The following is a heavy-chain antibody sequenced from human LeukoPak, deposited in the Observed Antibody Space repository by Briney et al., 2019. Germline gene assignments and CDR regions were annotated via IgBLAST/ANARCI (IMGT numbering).Heavy chain of an antibody. J-gene: IGHJ4*02. D-gene: IGHD3-10*01. CDR3: AREPLFRFFDH. Sequence: GSLRLSCAASGFXFSTYAMSWVRQAPGKGLEWVSSLSGSGGSTYYADSVKGRFTISRDNSKNTLFLQMNSLRAEDTAVYYCAREPLFRFFDHWGQGTLVTVSS. CDR1: GFXFSTYA. V-gene: IGHV3-23*01. CDR2: LSGSGGST.